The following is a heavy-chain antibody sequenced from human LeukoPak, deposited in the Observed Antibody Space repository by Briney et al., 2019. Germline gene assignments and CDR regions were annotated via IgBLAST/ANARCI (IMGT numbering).Heavy chain of an antibody. Sequence: GGSLRLSCAASGFTFSSYAMSWVCQAPGKGLEWVSAISATDSRPYYADSVKGRFTISRDNSKSTLYLQLNGLRGEDTAIYYCAKDLSYGFDYWGQGTLVTVSS. CDR3: AKDLSYGFDY. J-gene: IGHJ4*02. CDR2: ISATDSRP. V-gene: IGHV3-23*01. D-gene: IGHD5-18*01. CDR1: GFTFSSYA.